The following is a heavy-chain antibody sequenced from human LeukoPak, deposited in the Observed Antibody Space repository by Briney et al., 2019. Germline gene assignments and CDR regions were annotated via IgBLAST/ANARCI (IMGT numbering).Heavy chain of an antibody. CDR1: GDSISSYY. Sequence: PSETLSLTCSVSGDSISSYYWSWIRQPAGKGLEWIGRIYTSGSTNYNPSLKSRVAISVDKSKNQFSLKLSSVTAADTAVYYCTRDSPGYSSGHLDYWGQGTLVTVSS. CDR2: IYTSGST. V-gene: IGHV4-4*07. CDR3: TRDSPGYSSGHLDY. D-gene: IGHD6-19*01. J-gene: IGHJ4*02.